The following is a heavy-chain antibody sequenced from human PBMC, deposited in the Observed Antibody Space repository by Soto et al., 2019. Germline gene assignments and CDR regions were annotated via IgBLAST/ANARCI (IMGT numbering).Heavy chain of an antibody. Sequence: GGSLRLSCAASGFTFSSYWMSWVRQAPGKGLEWVANIKQDGSEKYYVDSVKGRFTISRDNAKNSLYLQMNSLRAEDTAVYYCARALGYCSSSSCYNYYYYMDVWGKGTTVTVSS. CDR1: GFTFSSYW. D-gene: IGHD2-2*02. V-gene: IGHV3-7*01. J-gene: IGHJ6*03. CDR3: ARALGYCSSSSCYNYYYYMDV. CDR2: IKQDGSEK.